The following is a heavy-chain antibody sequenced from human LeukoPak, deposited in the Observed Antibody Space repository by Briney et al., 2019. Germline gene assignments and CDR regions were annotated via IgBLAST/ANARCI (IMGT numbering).Heavy chain of an antibody. CDR1: GGSLSGSY. D-gene: IGHD2-2*01. J-gene: IGHJ6*02. Sequence: SETLSLTCAVSGGSLSGSYWSWIRQFPGKGLEWIGFVFYTGSFNYNPSLKSRVRISVDTSRNQFSLKLSSVTAADTAVYYCARADIVVVPAAIPYYYYYGMDVWGQGTTVTVSS. V-gene: IGHV4-59*12. CDR3: ARADIVVVPAAIPYYYYYGMDV. CDR2: VFYTGSF.